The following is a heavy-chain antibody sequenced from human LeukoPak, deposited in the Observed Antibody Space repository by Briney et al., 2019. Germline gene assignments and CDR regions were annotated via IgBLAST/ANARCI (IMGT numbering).Heavy chain of an antibody. V-gene: IGHV3-21*01. CDR2: ISSSSSYI. CDR1: GFTFSSYE. CDR3: AREYDYVWGSYRSHLDY. D-gene: IGHD3-16*02. J-gene: IGHJ4*02. Sequence: PGGSLRLSCAASGFTFSSYEMNWVRQAPGKGLEWVSSISSSSSYIYYADSVKGRFTISRDNAKNSLYLQMNSLRAEDTAVYYCAREYDYVWGSYRSHLDYWGQGTLVTVSS.